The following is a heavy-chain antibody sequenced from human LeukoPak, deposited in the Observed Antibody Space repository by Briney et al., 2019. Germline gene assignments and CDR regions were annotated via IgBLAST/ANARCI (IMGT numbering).Heavy chain of an antibody. V-gene: IGHV3-9*01. Sequence: SLTLSCPASGLTFDDYATHWVRQAPGQGLEWVSGISWNSGSIGYADSVKGRFTISRDNAKNSLYLQMNSLGAEDTALYYCAKGGGYYDSSGEGIHDAFDIWGQGTMVTVSS. CDR1: GLTFDDYA. CDR2: ISWNSGSI. CDR3: AKGGGYYDSSGEGIHDAFDI. D-gene: IGHD3-22*01. J-gene: IGHJ3*02.